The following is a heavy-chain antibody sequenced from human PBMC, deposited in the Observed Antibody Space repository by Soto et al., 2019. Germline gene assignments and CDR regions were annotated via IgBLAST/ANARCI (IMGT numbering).Heavy chain of an antibody. CDR2: INAVGSQD. Sequence: EVQLVESGGGLVQPGGSLRICCEVSGFSFSSRWMSWVRQAPEKGLEWVADINAVGSQDLNAASVMGRFTVSRDNAKKSLFLQMSNLRVEDTAFYYCARAPAWGSLDYWGLGTLVTVYS. J-gene: IGHJ4*02. CDR3: ARAPAWGSLDY. CDR1: GFSFSSRW. V-gene: IGHV3-7*01. D-gene: IGHD7-27*01.